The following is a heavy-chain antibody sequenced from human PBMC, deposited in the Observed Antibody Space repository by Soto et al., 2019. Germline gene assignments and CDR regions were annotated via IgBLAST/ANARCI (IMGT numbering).Heavy chain of an antibody. CDR3: ARARRLVGYYGMDV. D-gene: IGHD6-19*01. V-gene: IGHV1-46*01. CDR1: GYTFINYY. J-gene: IGHJ6*02. Sequence: ASVKVSCKASGYTFINYYMHWVRQAPGQGLEWMGIINPNGGSTTYAQKFQGRVTLTTDTSTSTAYMELRSLRSDDTAVYYCARARRLVGYYGMDVWGQGTTVTVSS. CDR2: INPNGGST.